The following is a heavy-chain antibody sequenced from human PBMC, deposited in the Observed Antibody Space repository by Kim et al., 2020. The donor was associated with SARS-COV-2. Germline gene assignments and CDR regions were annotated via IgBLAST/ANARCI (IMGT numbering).Heavy chain of an antibody. CDR2: ISWNSGSI. Sequence: GGSLRLSCAASGFTFDDYAMHWVRQAPGKGLEWVSGISWNSGSIGYADSVKGRFTISKDNAKNSLYLQMNSLRAEDTALYYCANAVLEAAGTLGGALDVWGQGHTVTVSS. D-gene: IGHD6-13*01. J-gene: IGHJ6*02. V-gene: IGHV3-9*01. CDR1: GFTFDDYA. CDR3: ANAVLEAAGTLGGALDV.